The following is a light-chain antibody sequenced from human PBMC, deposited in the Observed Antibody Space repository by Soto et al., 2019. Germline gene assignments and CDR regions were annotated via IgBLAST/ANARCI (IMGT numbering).Light chain of an antibody. J-gene: IGLJ2*01. V-gene: IGLV4-69*01. CDR3: QTWGTGTLV. Sequence: QSVLTQSPSASASLGASVKLTCTLSSGHSSYAIAWHQQQPEKGPRYLMKLNSDGSHSKGDGIPDRFSGSSSGAERYLTISSLQSEDEADYYCQTWGTGTLVFRGGTKLTVL. CDR1: SGHSSYA. CDR2: LNSDGSH.